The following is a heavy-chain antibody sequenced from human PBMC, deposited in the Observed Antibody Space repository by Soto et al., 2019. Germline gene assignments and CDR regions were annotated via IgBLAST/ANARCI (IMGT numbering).Heavy chain of an antibody. Sequence: PSETLSLTCAVSGGSISSSYWWNWVRQTPRGGLEWIGKIYHGGTTNYNPSLKNRVTISVDKSKNQFSLKLTSVTAADTAVYYCASSLNYDFWRDGGRHFYFDYWGRGILVTVSS. CDR2: IYHGGTT. D-gene: IGHD3-3*01. V-gene: IGHV4-4*02. CDR1: GGSISSSYW. J-gene: IGHJ4*02. CDR3: ASSLNYDFWRDGGRHFYFDY.